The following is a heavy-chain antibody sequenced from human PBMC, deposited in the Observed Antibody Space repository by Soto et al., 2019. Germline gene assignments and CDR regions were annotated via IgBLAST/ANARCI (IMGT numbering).Heavy chain of an antibody. CDR2: SSSSSSYI. Sequence: EVQLVESGGGLVKPGGSLRLSCAASGFTFSSYSMNWVRQAPGKGLEWVSYSSSSSSYIYYADSVKGRFTSSRDNANNSLYLQMNSLRAEDTAVYYCARDQPGYSYGYGLGYWGQGTLVTVSS. CDR1: GFTFSSYS. D-gene: IGHD5-18*01. J-gene: IGHJ4*02. CDR3: ARDQPGYSYGYGLGY. V-gene: IGHV3-21*01.